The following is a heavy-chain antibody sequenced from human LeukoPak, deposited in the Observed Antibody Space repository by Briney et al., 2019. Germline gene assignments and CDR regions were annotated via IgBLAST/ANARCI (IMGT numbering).Heavy chain of an antibody. Sequence: GGSLRLSCAASGFTFSDYWMHWVRQAPGEGLVWVSRINIDGSSTTYADSVKGRFSISRDNGKNTLYLQMNSLRAEDAAVYYCARGPSNSGTCYYYYMDVWGKGTTVTVSS. CDR2: INIDGSST. CDR3: ARGPSNSGTCYYYYMDV. CDR1: GFTFSDYW. J-gene: IGHJ6*03. D-gene: IGHD3-10*01. V-gene: IGHV3-74*01.